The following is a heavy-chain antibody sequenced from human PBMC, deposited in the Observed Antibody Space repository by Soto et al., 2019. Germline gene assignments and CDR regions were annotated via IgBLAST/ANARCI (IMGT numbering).Heavy chain of an antibody. CDR3: ARPGPGSSGYYSLSYWFET. D-gene: IGHD3-22*01. CDR2: IDPSDSYT. V-gene: IGHV5-10-1*01. CDR1: GYNFSNYC. J-gene: IGHJ5*02. Sequence: GESLKISCKGSGYNFSNYCISWVRQMPVKGLEWMGRIDPSDSYTNYSPSFQGHVTISADKSISTAYLQLSSLKASDTAMYYCARPGPGSSGYYSLSYWFETWGKGTRVTVSS.